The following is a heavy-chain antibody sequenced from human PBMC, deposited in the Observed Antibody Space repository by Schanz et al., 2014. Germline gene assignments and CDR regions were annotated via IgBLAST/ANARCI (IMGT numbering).Heavy chain of an antibody. J-gene: IGHJ4*02. D-gene: IGHD3-10*01. V-gene: IGHV3-11*06. CDR2: ISGESYYI. CDR3: ARSEMDRGVIWGY. CDR1: GFTFSDFY. Sequence: QVQLVDSGGGLVKPGGSLRLSCAASGFTFSDFYMTWIRQAPGKGLEWVSYISGESYYITYADSVKGRFTISRDNAKNSLYLQMNSLRAEDTAVYYCARSEMDRGVIWGYWGQGTLVTVSS.